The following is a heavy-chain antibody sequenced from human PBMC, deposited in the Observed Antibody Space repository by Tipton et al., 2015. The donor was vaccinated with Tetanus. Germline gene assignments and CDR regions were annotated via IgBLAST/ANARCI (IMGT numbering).Heavy chain of an antibody. J-gene: IGHJ4*02. CDR1: DGSFSGYY. CDR2: INHSGST. V-gene: IGHV4-34*01. Sequence: TLSLTCAVYDGSFSGYYRNWVRQPPGKGLEWIGEINHSGSTNLNPSLRSRVTMSVDTSKNQFSLKMRSVTAADTGQYYCARFRTTVGYWGQGTLVTVSS. CDR3: ARFRTTVGY. D-gene: IGHD2/OR15-2a*01.